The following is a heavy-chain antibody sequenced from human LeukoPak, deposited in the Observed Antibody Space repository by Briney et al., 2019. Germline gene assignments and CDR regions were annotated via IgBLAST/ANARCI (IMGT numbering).Heavy chain of an antibody. CDR2: INPNSGGT. V-gene: IGHV1-2*02. CDR3: AREWESFFDY. J-gene: IGHJ4*02. CDR1: GYTFTGYY. Sequence: EASVKVSCKASGYTFTGYYMHWVRQAPGQGLEWMGWINPNSGGTNYAQKFQGRVTMTRDTSTSTVYMELSSLRSEDTAVYYCAREWESFFDYWGQGTLVTVSS. D-gene: IGHD3-16*01.